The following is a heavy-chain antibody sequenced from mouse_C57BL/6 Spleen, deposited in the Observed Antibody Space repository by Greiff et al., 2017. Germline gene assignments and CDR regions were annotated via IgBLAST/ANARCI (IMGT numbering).Heavy chain of an antibody. Sequence: EVHLVESGGGLVKPGGSLKLSCAASGFTFSDYGMHWVRQAPETGLEWVAYISSGSSTIYYADTVKGRFTISRDNAKNTLFLQMTSLRSEDTAMYYCARGVVANYYAMDYWGQGTSVTVSS. J-gene: IGHJ4*01. V-gene: IGHV5-17*01. CDR2: ISSGSSTI. CDR3: ARGVVANYYAMDY. CDR1: GFTFSDYG. D-gene: IGHD1-1*01.